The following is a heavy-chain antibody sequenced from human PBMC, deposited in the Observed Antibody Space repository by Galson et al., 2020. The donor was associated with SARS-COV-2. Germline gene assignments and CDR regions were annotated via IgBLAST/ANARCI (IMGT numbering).Heavy chain of an antibody. CDR1: GFTFSSYA. J-gene: IGHJ6*03. CDR2: ISGSGGST. CDR3: AKGRYDSSGYCEFYYYYMDV. V-gene: IGHV3-23*01. Sequence: GGSLRLSCAASGFTFSSYAMSWVRQAPGKGLEWVSAISGSGGSTYYADSVKGRFTISRDTSKNTLYLQMNSMRAEDTAVYYCAKGRYDSSGYCEFYYYYMDVWGKGTTVTVSS. D-gene: IGHD3-22*01.